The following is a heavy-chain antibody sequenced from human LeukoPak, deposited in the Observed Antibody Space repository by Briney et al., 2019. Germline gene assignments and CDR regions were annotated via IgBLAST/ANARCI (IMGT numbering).Heavy chain of an antibody. CDR1: GFTFSSYS. D-gene: IGHD5-24*01. CDR3: ARGRGGYNWNY. CDR2: ISSSSRYI. J-gene: IGHJ4*02. V-gene: IGHV3-21*01. Sequence: PGGSLRLSCAASGFTFSSYSMTRVRQAPGKGLEWVSSISSSSRYIYYADSVKGRFTISRDNAKNSLFLQMDSLRAEDTAVYYCARGRGGYNWNYWGQGTLVTVSS.